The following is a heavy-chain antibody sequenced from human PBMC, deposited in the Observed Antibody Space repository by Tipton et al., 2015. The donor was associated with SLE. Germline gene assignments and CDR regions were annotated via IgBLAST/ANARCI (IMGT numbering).Heavy chain of an antibody. J-gene: IGHJ5*02. Sequence: TLSLTCTVSGGSISSSSYYWSWIRQPPGKGPEWIGYIYYSGSTNYNPSLKSRVTISVDTSKNQFSLKLSSVTAADTAVYYCARDLGTYTPWGQGTLVTVSS. CDR1: GGSISSSSYY. D-gene: IGHD2-2*02. CDR2: IYYSGST. CDR3: ARDLGTYTP. V-gene: IGHV4-61*01.